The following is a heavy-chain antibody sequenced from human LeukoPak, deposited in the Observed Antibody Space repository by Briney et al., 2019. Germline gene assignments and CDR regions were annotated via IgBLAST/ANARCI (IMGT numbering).Heavy chain of an antibody. CDR1: GFTFRSYW. CDR2: IKQDGSEK. D-gene: IGHD1-26*01. V-gene: IGHV3-7*01. J-gene: IGHJ6*03. Sequence: GGSLRLSCAASGFTFRSYWMGWVRQAPGKGLEWVANIKQDGSEKYYVDSVKGRFTISRDNAKNSLYLQMNSLRAEDTAVYYCARDESVVGASSYYYYYMDVWGKGTTVTVSS. CDR3: ARDESVVGASSYYYYYMDV.